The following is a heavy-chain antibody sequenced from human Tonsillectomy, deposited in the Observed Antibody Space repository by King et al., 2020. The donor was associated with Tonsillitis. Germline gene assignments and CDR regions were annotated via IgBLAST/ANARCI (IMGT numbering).Heavy chain of an antibody. J-gene: IGHJ4*02. V-gene: IGHV4-34*01. D-gene: IGHD3-3*01. CDR1: GGSFSGYY. CDR2: ISHSGGT. CDR3: ARGKYDFWSGYPDYFDY. Sequence: VQLQQWGAGLLKPSETLSLTCAVYGGSFSGYYWGWIRQPPGKGLEWIGEISHSGGTNSNPSLKSRVTISLYTSKNQFSLKLTSVTAADTAVYYCARGKYDFWSGYPDYFDYWGRGTPVTVSS.